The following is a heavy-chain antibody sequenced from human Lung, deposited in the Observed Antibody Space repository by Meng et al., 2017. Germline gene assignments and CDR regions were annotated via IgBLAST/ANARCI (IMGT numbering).Heavy chain of an antibody. D-gene: IGHD4-11*01. CDR1: SASFSDYY. J-gene: IGHJ4*02. Sequence: VPLRQWGEGLLKPSATLSLRAVVPSASFSDYYWSWIRQPPGKGLEWIWEINHSGSTNYNPSRESRATISVDTSQNNLSLKLSSVTAADSAVYYCARGPTTMAHDFDYWGQGTLVTVSS. CDR2: INHSGST. V-gene: IGHV4-34*01. CDR3: ARGPTTMAHDFDY.